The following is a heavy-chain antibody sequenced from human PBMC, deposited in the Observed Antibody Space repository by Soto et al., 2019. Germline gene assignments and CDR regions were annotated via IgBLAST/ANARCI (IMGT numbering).Heavy chain of an antibody. CDR2: IIPIFGTA. D-gene: IGHD3-10*01. Sequence: ASVKVSCRASGGTFSSYAISWVRPAPGKGLEWMGGIIPIFGTANYAQKFQGRVTITADESTSTAYMELSSLRSEDTAVYYCARDILWLSYYYGMDVCGQGTMVTVSS. CDR3: ARDILWLSYYYGMDV. CDR1: GGTFSSYA. J-gene: IGHJ6*02. V-gene: IGHV1-69*01.